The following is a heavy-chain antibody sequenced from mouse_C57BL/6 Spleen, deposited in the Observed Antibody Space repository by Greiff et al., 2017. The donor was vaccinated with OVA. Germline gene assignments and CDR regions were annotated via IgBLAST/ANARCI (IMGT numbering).Heavy chain of an antibody. D-gene: IGHD4-1*01. CDR3: ARQGSLLGSYAMDY. Sequence: EVMLVESGGGLVKPGGSLKLSCAASGFTFSDYGMHWVRQAPEKGLEWVAYISSGSGTISYADTVKGRFTISRDNAKNTLFLQMTSLRSEDTAMYYCARQGSLLGSYAMDYWGQGTSVTVSS. CDR1: GFTFSDYG. CDR2: ISSGSGTI. V-gene: IGHV5-17*01. J-gene: IGHJ4*01.